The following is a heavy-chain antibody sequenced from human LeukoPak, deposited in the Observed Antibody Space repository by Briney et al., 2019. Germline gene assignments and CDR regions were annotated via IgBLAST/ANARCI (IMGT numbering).Heavy chain of an antibody. CDR3: ARDIGPGPGYYYYYYGMDV. CDR1: GYTFTGYY. Sequence: ASVKVSCKASGYTFTGYYMHWVRQAPGQGLEWMGWINPNSGGTNYAQKFQGRVTMTRDTSISTAYMELSRLRSDDTAVYYCARDIGPGPGYYYYYYGMDVWGQGTTVTVSS. D-gene: IGHD2-15*01. V-gene: IGHV1-2*02. J-gene: IGHJ6*02. CDR2: INPNSGGT.